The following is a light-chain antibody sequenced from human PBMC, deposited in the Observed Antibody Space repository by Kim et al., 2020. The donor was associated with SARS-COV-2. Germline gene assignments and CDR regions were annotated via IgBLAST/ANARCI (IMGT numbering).Light chain of an antibody. CDR2: GAF. Sequence: EIVMTQSPATLSVSPGERATLSCRASQSVSSNLAWYQQKPGQAPRLLIYGAFTRATGIPARFSGSGSGTEFTLTINSLQSEDFAVYYCQQYKNWPYTFGQRTKLEI. CDR3: QQYKNWPYT. V-gene: IGKV3-15*01. J-gene: IGKJ2*01. CDR1: QSVSSN.